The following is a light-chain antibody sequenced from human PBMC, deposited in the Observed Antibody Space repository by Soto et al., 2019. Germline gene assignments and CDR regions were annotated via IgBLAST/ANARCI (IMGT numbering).Light chain of an antibody. V-gene: IGKV3-20*01. CDR1: QSIASNQ. CDR2: GAS. Sequence: EIVLTQSPGTLSLSPGERATLFCRASQSIASNQLDSYQQKPGQAPRRLIGASTRATGIPDRFSDSGSGTDFTLTISRLEPEDFAVYYCQQFGDSPRTFGQGTKVEIK. CDR3: QQFGDSPRT. J-gene: IGKJ4*01.